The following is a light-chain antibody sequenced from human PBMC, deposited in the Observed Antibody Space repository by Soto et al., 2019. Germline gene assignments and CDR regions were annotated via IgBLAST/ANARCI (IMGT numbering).Light chain of an antibody. V-gene: IGKV3-20*01. CDR3: QQYDGSSTWT. Sequence: ETLLTQSPGTLSLSPGERATLSCRASQSVPSNYLSWYQQKPGQPPRVLIYGVSARAPGVPDRFSGGGSGTDFSLTISRLEPEDFAVFYCQQYDGSSTWTFGQGTKVDIK. CDR1: QSVPSNY. CDR2: GVS. J-gene: IGKJ1*01.